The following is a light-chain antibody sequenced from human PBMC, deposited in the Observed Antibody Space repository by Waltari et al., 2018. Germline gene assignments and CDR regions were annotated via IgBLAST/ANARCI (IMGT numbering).Light chain of an antibody. CDR2: EDD. V-gene: IGLV6-57*03. Sequence: NFILTQPPSVSASPGETVTISCTRSSGGIANNYVQSYQQRPGSVPITVIFEDDQRPSGVPDRFSGSLDSSSDSASLTISDLRTEDEADYYCQSSDSTDVVFGGGTKLTVL. CDR1: SGGIANNY. CDR3: QSSDSTDVV. J-gene: IGLJ2*01.